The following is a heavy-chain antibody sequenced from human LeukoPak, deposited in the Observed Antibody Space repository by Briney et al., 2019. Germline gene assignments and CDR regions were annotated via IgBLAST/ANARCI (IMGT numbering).Heavy chain of an antibody. CDR2: ISSSGSTI. D-gene: IGHD2-21*02. Sequence: GRSLRLSCAASGFTFSDYCMSWIRQAPGKGLEWVSYISSSGSTIYYADSVKGRFTISRDNAKNSLYLQMNSLRAEDTAVYYCARGMVTAIPLLWDWGQGTLVTVSS. CDR1: GFTFSDYC. V-gene: IGHV3-11*01. J-gene: IGHJ4*02. CDR3: ARGMVTAIPLLWD.